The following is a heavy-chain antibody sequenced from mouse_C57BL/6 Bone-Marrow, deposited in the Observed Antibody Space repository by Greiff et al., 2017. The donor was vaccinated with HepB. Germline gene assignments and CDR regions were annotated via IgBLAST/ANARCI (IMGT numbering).Heavy chain of an antibody. J-gene: IGHJ1*03. CDR1: GYAFTNYL. V-gene: IGHV1-54*01. CDR3: ARSVIYRYFDV. CDR2: INPGSGGT. Sequence: QVQLQQSGAELVRPGTSVKVSCKASGYAFTNYLIEWVKQRPGQGLEWIGVINPGSGGTNYNEKFKGKATLTADKSSSTAYMQLSSLTSEDSAVYFCARSVIYRYFDVWGTGTTVTVSS.